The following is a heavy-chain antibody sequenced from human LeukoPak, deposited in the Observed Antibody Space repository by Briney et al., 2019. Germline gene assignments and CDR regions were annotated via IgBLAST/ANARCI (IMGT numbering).Heavy chain of an antibody. CDR2: IYNSGRT. CDR3: AKLESPYYYAMDV. D-gene: IGHD3-3*01. J-gene: IGHJ6*02. CDR1: GDSISSYY. V-gene: IGHV4-59*01. Sequence: PSETLSLTCTVSGDSISSYYWSWIRQPPWKGLEWIAYIYNSGRTDYNPALKSRVTISIDTSKNQFSLKLSSVTAADSALYYCAKLESPYYYAMDVWGQGTTVTVSS.